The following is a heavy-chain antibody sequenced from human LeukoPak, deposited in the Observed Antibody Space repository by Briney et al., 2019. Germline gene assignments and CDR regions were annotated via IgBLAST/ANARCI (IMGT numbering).Heavy chain of an antibody. Sequence: QPGGSLGLSCAASGFTFSSYWMHWVRQAPGKGLVWVSRINSDGSSTSYADSVKGRFTISRDNAKNTLYLQMNSLRAEDTAVYYCARVGGRGSPVSYWGQGTLVTVSS. CDR1: GFTFSSYW. J-gene: IGHJ4*02. CDR3: ARVGGRGSPVSY. D-gene: IGHD3-16*01. CDR2: INSDGSST. V-gene: IGHV3-74*01.